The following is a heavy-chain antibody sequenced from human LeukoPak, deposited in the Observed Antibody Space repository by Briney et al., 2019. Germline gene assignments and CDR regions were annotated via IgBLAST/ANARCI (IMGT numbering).Heavy chain of an antibody. D-gene: IGHD2-2*02. V-gene: IGHV1-8*03. CDR3: ARAYTPKGTNWFDP. CDR1: GYTFTSYD. Sequence: ASVKVSCKASGYTFTSYDINWVRQATGQGLEWMGWMNPNSGNTGYAQKFLGRVTITRNTSISTAYMELSSLRSEDTAVYYCARAYTPKGTNWFDPWGQGTLVTVSS. CDR2: MNPNSGNT. J-gene: IGHJ5*02.